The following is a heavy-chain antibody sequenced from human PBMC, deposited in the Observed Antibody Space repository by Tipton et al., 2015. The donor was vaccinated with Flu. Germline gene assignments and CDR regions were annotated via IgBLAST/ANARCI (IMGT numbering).Heavy chain of an antibody. CDR1: GFTFSSYE. D-gene: IGHD3-9*01. J-gene: IGHJ2*01. Sequence: SLRLSCAASGFTFSSYEMNWVRQAPGKGLEWVSYISHGGSITYYTDSVKGRFTISRDNAKNSLFLQMSSLRVEDTAVYFCARDYDILTGYYRVGTPWYFDLWGRGTLVTVSS. CDR3: ARDYDILTGYYRVGTPWYFDL. V-gene: IGHV3-48*03. CDR2: ISHGGSIT.